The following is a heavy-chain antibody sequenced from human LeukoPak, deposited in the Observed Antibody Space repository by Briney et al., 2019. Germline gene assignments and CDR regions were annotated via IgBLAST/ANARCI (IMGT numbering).Heavy chain of an antibody. D-gene: IGHD3-10*01. CDR2: INPNSGGT. Sequence: ASVKVSCKASGYTFTGYYMHWVRQAPGQGLEWMGWINPNSGGTNYAQKFQGRVTMTRDTSISTAYMELSRLRSDDTAVYYCARDGSGRYSDFDYWGQGTLVTVSS. V-gene: IGHV1-2*02. CDR3: ARDGSGRYSDFDY. J-gene: IGHJ4*02. CDR1: GYTFTGYY.